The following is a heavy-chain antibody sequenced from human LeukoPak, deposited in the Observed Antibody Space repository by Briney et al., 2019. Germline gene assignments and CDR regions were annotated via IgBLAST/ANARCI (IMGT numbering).Heavy chain of an antibody. CDR3: AKVRLGALDDAFDV. CDR1: GFGFSSYA. Sequence: TGGSLRLSCAASGFGFSSYAMHWVRQAPGKGLEWVAFIRHDGSHHYHGDSVKGRFTISRDNSKNTLYLEMTSLRPEDTAVYYCAKVRLGALDDAFDVWGQGTMVTV. V-gene: IGHV3-30*02. CDR2: IRHDGSHH. J-gene: IGHJ3*01. D-gene: IGHD3-16*01.